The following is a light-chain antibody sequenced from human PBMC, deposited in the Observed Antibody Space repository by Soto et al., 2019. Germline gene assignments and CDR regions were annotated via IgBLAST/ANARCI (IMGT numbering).Light chain of an antibody. CDR1: EDISND. V-gene: IGKV1-27*01. CDR3: QNYNRAPWT. CDR2: GAS. J-gene: IGKJ1*01. Sequence: DIQMTQSPSSLSASVGDRVTITCRASEDISNDLAWYQQKPGKVPKLLIYGASTLQSGVPSRFSGSGSGTDFTLTISSLQTEDVATYYCQNYNRAPWTFGQGTKVENK.